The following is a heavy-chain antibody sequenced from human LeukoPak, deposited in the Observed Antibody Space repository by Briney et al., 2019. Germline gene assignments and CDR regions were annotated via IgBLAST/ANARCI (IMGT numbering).Heavy chain of an antibody. CDR2: INTNTGNP. Sequence: ASVKVSCKASGYTFTSYAMNWVRQAPGQGLEWMGWINTNTGNPTYAQGFTGRFVFSLDTSVSTAYLQISSLKAEDTAVYYCARTFDSSGYYSGLILWGQGTLVTVSS. CDR3: ARTFDSSGYYSGLIL. CDR1: GYTFTSYA. J-gene: IGHJ1*01. D-gene: IGHD3-22*01. V-gene: IGHV7-4-1*02.